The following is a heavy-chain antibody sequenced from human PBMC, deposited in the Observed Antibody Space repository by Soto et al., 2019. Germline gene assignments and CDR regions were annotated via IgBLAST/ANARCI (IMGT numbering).Heavy chain of an antibody. J-gene: IGHJ3*02. D-gene: IGHD6-13*01. CDR1: GFTFSSYS. V-gene: IGHV3-48*02. CDR2: ISSSSSTI. Sequence: GGSLRLSCAASGFTFSSYSMNWVRQAPGKGLEWVSYISSSSSTIYYADSVKGRFTISRDNAKNSLYLQMNSLRDEDTAVYYCARDLVKRVAAAGINAFDIWGQGTMVTVSS. CDR3: ARDLVKRVAAAGINAFDI.